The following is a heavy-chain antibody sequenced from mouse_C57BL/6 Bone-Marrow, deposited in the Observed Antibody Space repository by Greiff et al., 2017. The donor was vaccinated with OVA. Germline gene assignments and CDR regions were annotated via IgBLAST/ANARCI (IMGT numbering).Heavy chain of an antibody. J-gene: IGHJ4*01. CDR3: ARAYYGNYNAMDY. CDR1: GFTFSDYG. D-gene: IGHD2-10*01. CDR2: ISSGSSTI. V-gene: IGHV5-17*01. Sequence: EVHLVESGGGLVKPGGSLKLSCAASGFTFSDYGMHWVRQAPETGLEWVAYISSGSSTIYYADTVKGRFTISRDNAKNTLFLQMTSLRSEDTAMYYCARAYYGNYNAMDYWGQGTSVTVSS.